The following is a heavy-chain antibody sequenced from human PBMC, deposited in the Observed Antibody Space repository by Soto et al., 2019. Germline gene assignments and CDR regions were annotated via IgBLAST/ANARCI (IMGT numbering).Heavy chain of an antibody. Sequence: QVHLQESGPRLVKPSETLSLTCLVSGGSISGYYWAWIRQPSGKGLEWIGHVYYSGTTNYNPSLKSRVSISVDRSKNQFSLKLTSVTAADTAVYFCVRAEWLQFFYYYGMDVWGQGTTVTVSS. CDR3: VRAEWLQFFYYYGMDV. V-gene: IGHV4-59*01. D-gene: IGHD5-12*01. CDR2: VYYSGTT. J-gene: IGHJ6*02. CDR1: GGSISGYY.